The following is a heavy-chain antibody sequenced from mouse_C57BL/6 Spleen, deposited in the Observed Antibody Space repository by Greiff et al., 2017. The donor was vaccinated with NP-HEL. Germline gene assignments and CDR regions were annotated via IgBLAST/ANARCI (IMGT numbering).Heavy chain of an antibody. J-gene: IGHJ4*01. V-gene: IGHV5-9*01. CDR3: ARRYGNYRDYYAMDY. CDR2: ISGGGGNT. D-gene: IGHD2-10*02. Sequence: VPRVESGGGLVQPGGSLKLSCAASGFTFSSYTMSWVRQTPEQRLEWVATISGGGGNTYYPDNVKGRFTISRDNAKNTLYLQMSSLRSEDTALYYWARRYGNYRDYYAMDYWGQGTSVTVSS. CDR1: GFTFSSYT.